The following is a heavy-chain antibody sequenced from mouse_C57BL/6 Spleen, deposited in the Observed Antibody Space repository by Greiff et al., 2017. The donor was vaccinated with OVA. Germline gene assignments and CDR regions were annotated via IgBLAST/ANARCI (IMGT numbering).Heavy chain of an antibody. D-gene: IGHD1-1*01. CDR3: ARGTTVVARAMDY. V-gene: IGHV1-52*01. CDR1: GYTFTSYW. Sequence: QVQLQQPGAELVRPGSSVKLSCKASGYTFTSYWMHWVKQRPIQGLEWIGNIDPSDSETHYNQKFKDKATLTVDKSSSTAYMQLSSLTSEDSAVYYCARGTTVVARAMDYWGQGTSVTVSS. CDR2: IDPSDSET. J-gene: IGHJ4*01.